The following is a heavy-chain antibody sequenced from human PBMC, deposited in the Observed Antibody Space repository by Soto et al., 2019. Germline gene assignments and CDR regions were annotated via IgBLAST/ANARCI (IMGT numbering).Heavy chain of an antibody. CDR2: ISAYNGNT. D-gene: IGHD2-21*02. CDR3: ARDLGLEYCGGDCYPEGWFDP. V-gene: IGHV1-18*01. J-gene: IGHJ5*02. Sequence: ASVKVSCKASGYTFTSYGISWVRQAPGQGLEWMGWISAYNGNTNYAQKLQGRVTMTTDTSTSTAYMELRSLRSDDTAVYYCARDLGLEYCGGDCYPEGWFDPWGQGTLVTVSS. CDR1: GYTFTSYG.